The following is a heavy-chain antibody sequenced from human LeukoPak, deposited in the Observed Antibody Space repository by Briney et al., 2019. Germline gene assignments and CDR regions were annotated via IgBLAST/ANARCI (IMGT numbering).Heavy chain of an antibody. J-gene: IGHJ4*02. D-gene: IGHD2-15*01. V-gene: IGHV4-59*01. CDR1: GGSISSYY. CDR3: ARGPERLAGAYFDY. Sequence: KSSETLSLTCTVSGGSISSYYWSWIRQPPGKGLEWIGYIYYSGSTNYNPSLKSRVTISVDTSKNQFSLKLSSVTAADTAVYYCARGPERLAGAYFDYWGQGTLVTVSS. CDR2: IYYSGST.